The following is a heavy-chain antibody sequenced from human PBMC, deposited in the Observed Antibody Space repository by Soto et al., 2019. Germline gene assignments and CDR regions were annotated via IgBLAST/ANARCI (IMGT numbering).Heavy chain of an antibody. V-gene: IGHV4-59*01. CDR3: AGHYPIGNNWNYFDY. CDR1: GGSISSYY. J-gene: IGHJ4*02. CDR2: IFYSGST. Sequence: QVQLQESGPGLVKPSETLSLTCTVSGGSISSYYWGWIRQPPGKGLEWIGYIFYSGSTNYNPSLEGRVTISVDTSKNQFSLKVSSVTAADTAVYYCAGHYPIGNNWNYFDYWGQGTLVTVSS. D-gene: IGHD1-1*01.